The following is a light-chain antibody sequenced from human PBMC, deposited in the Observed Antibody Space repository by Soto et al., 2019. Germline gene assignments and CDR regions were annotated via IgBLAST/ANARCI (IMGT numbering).Light chain of an antibody. CDR1: QSVSSY. CDR2: DAS. J-gene: IGKJ4*01. Sequence: EIGMTQSPATLSLSPEERATLSCRASQSVSSYLAWYQQKPGQAPRLLIYDASNRATGIPARFSGSGSGTDFTLTISSLEPEDFAVYYCQQRSNWPPPLTFGGGTKVEIK. V-gene: IGKV3-11*01. CDR3: QQRSNWPPPLT.